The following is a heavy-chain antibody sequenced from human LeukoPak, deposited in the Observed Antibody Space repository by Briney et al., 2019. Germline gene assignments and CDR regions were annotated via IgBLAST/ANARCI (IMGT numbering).Heavy chain of an antibody. CDR3: AKGTYSGYGRDTFDI. D-gene: IGHD5-12*01. CDR1: GFPFSNSA. V-gene: IGHV3-23*01. Sequence: GGSLRLSCAASGFPFSNSAVSWVRQAPGKGLEWVSVISGSGGSTYYADSVKGRFTISRDNSKNTVYMQMNSLRAEDTAVYYCAKGTYSGYGRDTFDIWGQGTMVTVSS. CDR2: ISGSGGST. J-gene: IGHJ3*02.